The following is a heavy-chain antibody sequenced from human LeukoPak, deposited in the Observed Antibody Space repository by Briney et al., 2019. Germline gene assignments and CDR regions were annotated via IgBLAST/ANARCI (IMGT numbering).Heavy chain of an antibody. V-gene: IGHV3-23*01. CDR2: ISRSGDNG. D-gene: IGHD3-10*01. Sequence: PGGSLRLSCAASGFTFSDHYMDWVRQAPGKGLEWVSVISRSGDNGYYADSVKGRFTISRDNSKNTMYLQMNNLRAEDTAVYYCAKSGLGGSGSYFFGLDGWGQGTLVTVSS. J-gene: IGHJ4*02. CDR1: GFTFSDHY. CDR3: AKSGLGGSGSYFFGLDG.